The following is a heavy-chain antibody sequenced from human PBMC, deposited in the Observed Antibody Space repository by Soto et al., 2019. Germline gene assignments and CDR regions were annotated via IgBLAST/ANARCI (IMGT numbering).Heavy chain of an antibody. D-gene: IGHD2-15*01. CDR1: GFTFSNYI. CDR3: ARVLGYCSGGSCENYYYYGMDV. CDR2: ILHDGNNK. Sequence: PGGSLRLSCAASGFTFSNYIMHWVRQAPGKGLEWGAIILHDGNNKYYADSVKGRFTISRDNSKNTLYLQMNSLRAEDTAVYYCARVLGYCSGGSCENYYYYGMDVWGQGTTVTVSS. V-gene: IGHV3-30-3*01. J-gene: IGHJ6*02.